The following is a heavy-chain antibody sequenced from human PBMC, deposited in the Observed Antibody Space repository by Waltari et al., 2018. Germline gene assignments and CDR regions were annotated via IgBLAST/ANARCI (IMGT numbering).Heavy chain of an antibody. CDR2: VHQSGRS. CDR3: ASDRGRGLYLDS. Sequence: QVQLQESGPGLVKPSGTLSLTCTVSGDSISNNFFWSWVRQSPGKGLEWIGQVHQSGRSNYNPSLESRVTVSMDTSKNQFSLRVTSVTAADTAIYYCASDRGRGLYLDSWGQGPLLTVTP. CDR1: GDSISNNFF. V-gene: IGHV4-4*02. D-gene: IGHD2-15*01. J-gene: IGHJ4*02.